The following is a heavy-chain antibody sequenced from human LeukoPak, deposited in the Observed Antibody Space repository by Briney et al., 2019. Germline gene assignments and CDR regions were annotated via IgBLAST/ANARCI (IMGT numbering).Heavy chain of an antibody. V-gene: IGHV4-34*01. CDR1: GGSFRGYY. CDR2: IHYTGAT. Sequence: PAETLSLTCAVYGGSFRGYYWSWIRQPPGKGLEWIGEIHYTGATNYKPSLKSRVTISGDPSKNQFSRRVSSVTAADTAVYYCARGVLGPYYFDLWGRGTLVTVSS. J-gene: IGHJ2*01. CDR3: ARGVLGPYYFDL. D-gene: IGHD7-27*01.